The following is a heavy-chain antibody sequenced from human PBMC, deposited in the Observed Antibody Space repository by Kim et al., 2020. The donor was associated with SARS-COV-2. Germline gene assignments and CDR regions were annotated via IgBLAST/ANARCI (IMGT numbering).Heavy chain of an antibody. D-gene: IGHD2-15*01. CDR2: INHSGST. Sequence: SETLSLTCAVYGGSFSGYYWSWIRQPPGKGLEWIGEINHSGSTNYNPSLKSRVTISVDTSKNQFSLKLSSVTAADTAVYYCARLRYCSGGSCYNWFDPWGQGTLVTVSS. V-gene: IGHV4-34*01. CDR1: GGSFSGYY. J-gene: IGHJ5*02. CDR3: ARLRYCSGGSCYNWFDP.